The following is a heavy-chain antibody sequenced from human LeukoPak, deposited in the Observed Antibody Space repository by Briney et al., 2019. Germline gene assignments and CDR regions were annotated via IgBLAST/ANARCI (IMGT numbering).Heavy chain of an antibody. J-gene: IGHJ3*01. D-gene: IGHD6-19*01. CDR3: AREDAVSSDDAFDL. CDR1: DGSINTISDY. Sequence: SETLSLTCSVSDGSINTISDYWGWVRQPPGKGLEWIGSVYYTGSTYYNAPFKSRVTISIDTSKNQFSLSLSAVTAADTAMYYCAREDAVSSDDAFDLWGQGTMVTVS. V-gene: IGHV4-39*07. CDR2: VYYTGST.